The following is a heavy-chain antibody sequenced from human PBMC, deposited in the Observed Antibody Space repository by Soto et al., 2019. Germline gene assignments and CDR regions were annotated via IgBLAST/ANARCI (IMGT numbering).Heavy chain of an antibody. D-gene: IGHD1-1*01. CDR3: VRSGDNYNLLDY. CDR1: GFTLGDHY. V-gene: IGHV3-11*06. CDR2: SSNSGSFT. J-gene: IGHJ4*02. Sequence: PGGSLRLSCAASGFTLGDHYMSWIRQAPGKGLEWIGYSSNSGSFTRYADSVKGRFSISRDNAKNSLYLQINSLRGDDTAIYYCVRSGDNYNLLDYWGQGTPGTVSA.